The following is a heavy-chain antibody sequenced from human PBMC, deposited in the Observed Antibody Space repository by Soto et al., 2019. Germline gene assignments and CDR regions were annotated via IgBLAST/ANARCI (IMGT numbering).Heavy chain of an antibody. CDR3: ARERYCSSTSCYTWYYYMDV. D-gene: IGHD2-2*02. Sequence: ETLSLTCAVYGGSFSGYYWSWIRQPPGKGLEWIGEINHSGSTNYNPSLKSRVTISVDTSKNQFSLKLSSVTAADTAVYYCARERYCSSTSCYTWYYYMDVWGKGTTVTVSS. V-gene: IGHV4-34*01. CDR1: GGSFSGYY. CDR2: INHSGST. J-gene: IGHJ6*03.